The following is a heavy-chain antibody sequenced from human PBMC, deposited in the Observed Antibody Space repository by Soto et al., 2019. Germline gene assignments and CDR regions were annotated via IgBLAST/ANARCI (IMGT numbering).Heavy chain of an antibody. J-gene: IGHJ3*02. CDR2: IYYSGST. CDR3: ARVSAETDAFDI. Sequence: SETLSLTCTVSGGSISSGDYYWSWIRQPPGKGLEWIGYIYYSGSTYYNPSLKSRVTISVDTSKNQFSLKLSSVTAADTAVYYCARVSAETDAFDIWGQGTMVTVSS. V-gene: IGHV4-30-4*01. CDR1: GGSISSGDYY.